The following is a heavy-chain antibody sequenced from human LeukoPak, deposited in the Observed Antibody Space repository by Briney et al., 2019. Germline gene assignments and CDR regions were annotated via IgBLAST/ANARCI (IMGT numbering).Heavy chain of an antibody. J-gene: IGHJ5*02. CDR1: GGTFSSYA. CDR3: ARVVVTKTSNWFDP. V-gene: IGHV1-69*05. Sequence: ASVKVSCKDSGGTFSSYAISWVRQAPGQGLEWMGGIIPIFGTANYAQKFQGRVTITTDESTSTAYMELSSLRSEDTAVYYCARVVVTKTSNWFDPWGQGTLVTVSS. CDR2: IIPIFGTA. D-gene: IGHD2-21*01.